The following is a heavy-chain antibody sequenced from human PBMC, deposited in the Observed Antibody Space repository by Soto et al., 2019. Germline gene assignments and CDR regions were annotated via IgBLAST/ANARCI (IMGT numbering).Heavy chain of an antibody. CDR2: ISGDGSST. CDR3: ARGAFRAYYFDS. V-gene: IGHV3-43*01. J-gene: IGHJ4*02. Sequence: QPGGSLRLSCAASGFTFDDYTMHWVRQAPGKGLEWVSRISGDGSSTYYADSVKGRFTISRDNAKNTFYLQMNSLRAEDTAVYYCARGAFRAYYFDSWGQGTLVTVSS. CDR1: GFTFDDYT.